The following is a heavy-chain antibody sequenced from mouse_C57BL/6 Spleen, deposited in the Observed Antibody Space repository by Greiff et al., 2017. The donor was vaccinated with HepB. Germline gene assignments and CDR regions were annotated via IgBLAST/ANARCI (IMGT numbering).Heavy chain of an antibody. D-gene: IGHD2-2*01. CDR2: IDPSDSET. Sequence: QVQLKQPGAELVRPGSSVKLSCKASGYTFTSYWMHWVKQRPIQGLEWIGNIDPSDSETHYNQKFKDKATLTVDKSSSTAYMQLSSLTSEDSAVYYCARSMVTTVYFDYWGQGTTLTVSS. CDR1: GYTFTSYW. V-gene: IGHV1-52*01. J-gene: IGHJ2*01. CDR3: ARSMVTTVYFDY.